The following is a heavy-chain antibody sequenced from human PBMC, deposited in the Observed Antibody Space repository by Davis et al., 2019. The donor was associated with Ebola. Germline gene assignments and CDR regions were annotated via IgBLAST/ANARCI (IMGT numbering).Heavy chain of an antibody. CDR3: ARVGHRFWSGYYPDY. D-gene: IGHD3-3*01. Sequence: GESLKISCAASGFTFRLSVMNWVRQAPGKGLEWVSAVIGGGKSTYYADSVKGRFTISRDNAKNSLYLQMNSLRAEDTAVYYCARVGHRFWSGYYPDYWGQGTLVTVSS. CDR2: VIGGGKST. V-gene: IGHV3-23*01. CDR1: GFTFRLSV. J-gene: IGHJ4*02.